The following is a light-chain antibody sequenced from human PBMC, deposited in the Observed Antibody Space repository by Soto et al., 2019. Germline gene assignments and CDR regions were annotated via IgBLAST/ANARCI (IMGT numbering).Light chain of an antibody. J-gene: IGLJ1*01. CDR1: SSDVGSYNR. CDR2: EVS. V-gene: IGLV2-18*01. Sequence: SALTQPPSVSGSPGQSVTISCTGTSSDVGSYNRVSWYQQPPGTAPKLMIYEVSNRPSGVPDRFSGSKSGNTASLTISGLQAEDEADYYCSLYTSSSTQVVFGTGTKVTVL. CDR3: SLYTSSSTQVV.